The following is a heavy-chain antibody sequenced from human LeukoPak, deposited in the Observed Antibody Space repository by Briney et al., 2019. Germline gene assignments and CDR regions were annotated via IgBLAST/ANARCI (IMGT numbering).Heavy chain of an antibody. CDR2: IIPIFGTA. CDR3: ARDQRALNEYYFDY. D-gene: IGHD1-1*01. V-gene: IGHV1-69*01. J-gene: IGHJ4*02. Sequence: ASVKVSCKASGGTFSSYAISWVQQAPGQGLEWMGGIIPIFGTANYAQKFQGRVTITADESTSTAYMELSSLRSEDTAVYYCARDQRALNEYYFDYWGQGTLVTVSS. CDR1: GGTFSSYA.